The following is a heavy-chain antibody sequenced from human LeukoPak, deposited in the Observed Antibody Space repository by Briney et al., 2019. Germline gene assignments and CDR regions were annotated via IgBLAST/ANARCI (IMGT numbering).Heavy chain of an antibody. D-gene: IGHD2-15*01. CDR2: LYYSGST. CDR3: ARAYSDYFDY. CDR1: GGSISGYF. J-gene: IGHJ4*02. V-gene: IGHV4-59*08. Sequence: PSETLSLTCTVSGGSISGYFWSWIRQPPGKGLELIGYLYYSGSTNYNPSLKSRVTVSVDTSKDQFSLRLSSVTAADTAVYYCARAYSDYFDYWGQGTLVTVSS.